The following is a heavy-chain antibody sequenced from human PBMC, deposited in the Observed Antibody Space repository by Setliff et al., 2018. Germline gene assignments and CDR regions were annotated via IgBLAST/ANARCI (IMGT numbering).Heavy chain of an antibody. CDR3: VKEEGWDSLQDAFDI. CDR2: GSGSGGST. J-gene: IGHJ3*02. CDR1: GFTFSNYA. V-gene: IGHV3-23*01. D-gene: IGHD1-26*01. Sequence: GGSLRLSCAASGFTFSNYAMSWVRQAQGKGLEWVSAGSGSGGSTYYADSVKGRFTISRDNSKNTLYLQMNSLRAEDTAVYYCVKEEGWDSLQDAFDIWGQGTMVTVSS.